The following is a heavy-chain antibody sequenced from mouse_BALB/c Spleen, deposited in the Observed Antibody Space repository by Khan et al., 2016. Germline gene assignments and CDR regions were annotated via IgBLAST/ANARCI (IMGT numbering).Heavy chain of an antibody. D-gene: IGHD2-14*01. CDR2: INTYTGEP. J-gene: IGHJ1*01. V-gene: IGHV9-1*02. CDR1: GYTFTNYG. CDR3: ARYCRYDEYFDV. Sequence: QIQLVQSGPELKKPGETVKISCKASGYTFTNYGMNWVKQAPGKGLKWMGWINTYTGEPTYADDFKGRFAFSLETSASTAYLQINNLKNEDMATXFSARYCRYDEYFDVWGAGTTVTVSS.